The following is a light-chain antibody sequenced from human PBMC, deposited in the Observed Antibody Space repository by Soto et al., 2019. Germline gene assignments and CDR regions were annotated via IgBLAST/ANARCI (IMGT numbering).Light chain of an antibody. Sequence: EIVLTQSPGTLSLSPGERATLSCRASQSVSSSYLAWYQQKPGQAPRLLSYGASSRATGIPDRFSGSGSGTAFTLTSSRREPDDFAVYYGQQYGSSPWTFGKGTTVEIK. CDR1: QSVSSSY. V-gene: IGKV3-20*01. J-gene: IGKJ1*01. CDR2: GAS. CDR3: QQYGSSPWT.